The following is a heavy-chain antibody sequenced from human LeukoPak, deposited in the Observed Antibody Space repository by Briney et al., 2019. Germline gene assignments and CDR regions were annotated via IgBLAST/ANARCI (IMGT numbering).Heavy chain of an antibody. CDR2: IYYSGST. CDR1: GGSISSYY. J-gene: IGHJ3*02. CDR3: ARVGIFGVVNDAFDI. D-gene: IGHD3-3*01. V-gene: IGHV4-59*01. Sequence: PSEXLSLTCTVSGGSISSYYWSWIRQPPGKGLEGIGYIYYSGSTNYNPSLTSRGTISVDTSKNQFSLKLSSVTAADTAVYYCARVGIFGVVNDAFDIWGQGTMVTVSS.